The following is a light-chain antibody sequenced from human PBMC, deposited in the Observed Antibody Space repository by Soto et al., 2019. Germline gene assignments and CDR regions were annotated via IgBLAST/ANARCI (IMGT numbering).Light chain of an antibody. J-gene: IGLJ1*01. CDR3: SSLTTRFTYV. CDR1: TSNIGTYT. V-gene: IGLV1-44*01. CDR2: GDN. Sequence: QSVLTQSPSVSGTPGQGVTISCSGGTSNIGTYTVNWYQQLPGTAPKVLIYGDNQRPSGVADRFSGSKSGTSASLAISGLQSEDEADYYCSSLTTRFTYVFGTGTKLTVL.